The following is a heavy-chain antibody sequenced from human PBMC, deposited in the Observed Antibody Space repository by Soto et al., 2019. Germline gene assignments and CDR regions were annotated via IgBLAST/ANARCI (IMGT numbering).Heavy chain of an antibody. V-gene: IGHV4-4*02. D-gene: IGHD3-22*01. CDR2: IYHSGST. J-gene: IGHJ4*02. CDR3: ARDVGYHYDGSPSGQFDF. CDR1: GNSISTTNW. Sequence: SETLSLTCVVSGNSISTTNWWSWVRQSPGKGLEWIGEIYHSGSTNYNPSLKSRVTISVDKSKNQFSLKLSSVTAADTAVYYCARDVGYHYDGSPSGQFDFWGQGTLVTVYS.